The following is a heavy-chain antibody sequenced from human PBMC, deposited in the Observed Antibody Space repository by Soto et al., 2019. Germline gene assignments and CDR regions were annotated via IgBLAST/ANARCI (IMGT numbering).Heavy chain of an antibody. J-gene: IGHJ4*02. CDR2: ISYDGSNK. Sequence: QVQLVESGGGVVQPGRSLRLSCAASGFTFSSYGMHWVRQAPGKGLEWEAVISYDGSNKYYADSVKGRFTISRDNSKNTLYLQMNSLRAEDTAVYYCAKLVIGYCSGGSCYLDYWGQGTLVTVSS. D-gene: IGHD2-15*01. V-gene: IGHV3-30*18. CDR1: GFTFSSYG. CDR3: AKLVIGYCSGGSCYLDY.